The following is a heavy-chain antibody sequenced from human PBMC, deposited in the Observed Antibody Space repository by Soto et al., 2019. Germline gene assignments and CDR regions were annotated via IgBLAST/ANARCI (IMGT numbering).Heavy chain of an antibody. CDR3: ARGKGYSYGPYYFDY. V-gene: IGHV4-31*03. D-gene: IGHD5-18*01. Sequence: PSEPLSLTCTVSGGSIIIEGYYWSWFRQHPGKGLEWIGDIYYSGSTYYNPSLKSRVTISGDTSKNQFSLKLSSVTAADTAVYYCARGKGYSYGPYYFDYWGQGTLVTVSS. J-gene: IGHJ4*02. CDR2: IYYSGST. CDR1: GGSIIIEGYY.